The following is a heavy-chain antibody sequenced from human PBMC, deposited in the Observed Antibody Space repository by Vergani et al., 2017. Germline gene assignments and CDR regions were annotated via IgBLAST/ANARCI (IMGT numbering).Heavy chain of an antibody. CDR1: GASISDRTPY. CDR2: IHSSGRT. J-gene: IGHJ4*02. V-gene: IGHV4-61*02. CDR3: ARGRCSSTSCYTEFDY. Sequence: QVQLQESGPGLVTPSQTLSLTCTVSGASISDRTPYWSWIRQSAGKGLEWLGRIHSSGRTNYNPSLKSRVTISVDTSKNQFSLKLSSVTAADTAVYYCARGRCSSTSCYTEFDYWGQGTLVTVSS. D-gene: IGHD2-2*02.